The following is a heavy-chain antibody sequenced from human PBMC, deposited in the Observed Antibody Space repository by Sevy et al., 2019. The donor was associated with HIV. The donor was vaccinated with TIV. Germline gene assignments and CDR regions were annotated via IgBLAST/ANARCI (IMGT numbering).Heavy chain of an antibody. Sequence: GGSLRLSCAASGITFSGYAMNWVRQAPGKGLDWVSTIYGSAGVTYYADSVKGGFTISRDNSKNTPFLQMNNLRAEDTAVYYCAGWGFDSTGSFDAFDIWGRGTLVTVSS. CDR3: AGWGFDSTGSFDAFDI. CDR1: GITFSGYA. D-gene: IGHD3-22*01. V-gene: IGHV3-23*01. J-gene: IGHJ3*02. CDR2: IYGSAGVT.